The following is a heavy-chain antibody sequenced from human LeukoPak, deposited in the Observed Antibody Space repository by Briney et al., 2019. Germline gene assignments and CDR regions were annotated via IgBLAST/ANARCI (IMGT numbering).Heavy chain of an antibody. D-gene: IGHD4-17*01. CDR2: IRWNSGSI. CDR3: AKDSSSEIDYGDPEMAAFDI. V-gene: IGHV3-9*01. CDR1: GFTFDDYA. Sequence: GRSLRLSCAASGFTFDDYAMHWVRQARGKGLEWVSGIRWNSGSIGYADSVKGRFTISRDNAKNSLYLQMNSLRAEDTALYYCAKDSSSEIDYGDPEMAAFDIWGQGTMVTVSS. J-gene: IGHJ3*02.